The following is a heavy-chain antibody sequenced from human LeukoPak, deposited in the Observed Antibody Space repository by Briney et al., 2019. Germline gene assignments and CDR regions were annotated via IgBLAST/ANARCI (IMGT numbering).Heavy chain of an antibody. CDR3: ARVRSGYSSSWPYYYYYGMDV. CDR1: GYTFTNYG. D-gene: IGHD6-13*01. J-gene: IGHJ6*02. Sequence: EASVKVSCKASGYTFTNYGISWVRQAPGQGLEWMGWISTYNGNTEYAQKLQGRVTMTTDTSTSTAYMELRSLRSDDTAVYYCARVRSGYSSSWPYYYYYGMDVWGQGTTVTVSS. V-gene: IGHV1-18*01. CDR2: ISTYNGNT.